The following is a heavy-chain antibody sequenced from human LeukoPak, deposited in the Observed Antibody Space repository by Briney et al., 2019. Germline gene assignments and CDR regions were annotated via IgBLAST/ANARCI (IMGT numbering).Heavy chain of an antibody. CDR1: GFTFSNHG. J-gene: IGHJ4*02. D-gene: IGHD5-12*01. CDR2: VSPPGGGT. Sequence: GGSLRLSCAASGFTFSNHGMNWVRQAPGKGLEWLSGVSPPGGGTYYADSVKGRFTISRDNAKNSLYLQMNSLRAEDTAVYYCARDRSYEVYWGQGTLVTVSS. V-gene: IGHV3-23*01. CDR3: ARDRSYEVY.